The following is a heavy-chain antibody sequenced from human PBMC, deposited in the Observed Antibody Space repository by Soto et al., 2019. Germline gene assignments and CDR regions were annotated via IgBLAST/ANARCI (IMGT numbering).Heavy chain of an antibody. CDR2: IYYSGST. Sequence: QVQLQESGPGLVKPSQTLSLTCTVSGGSISSGGYYWSWIRQHPGKGLEWLGYIYYSGSTYYNPSLKTRVTIAIDTSKNQFSLKLSSVTAADTAVYYCARVEDGDYVFLDYWGQGTLVTVSS. CDR3: ARVEDGDYVFLDY. CDR1: GGSISSGGYY. D-gene: IGHD4-17*01. J-gene: IGHJ4*02. V-gene: IGHV4-31*03.